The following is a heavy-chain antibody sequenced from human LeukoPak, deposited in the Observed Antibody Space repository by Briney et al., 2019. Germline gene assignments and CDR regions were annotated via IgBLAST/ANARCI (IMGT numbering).Heavy chain of an antibody. Sequence: GGSLRLSCAASGFTFSSYSMNWVRQAPGKGLEWVSSISSSSSYIYYADSVKGRFTISRDNAKNSLYLQMNSLRAEDTAVYYCARGGVRDGYNFDYWGQGTLVTVSS. CDR3: ARGGVRDGYNFDY. J-gene: IGHJ4*02. V-gene: IGHV3-21*01. CDR2: ISSSSSYI. D-gene: IGHD5-24*01. CDR1: GFTFSSYS.